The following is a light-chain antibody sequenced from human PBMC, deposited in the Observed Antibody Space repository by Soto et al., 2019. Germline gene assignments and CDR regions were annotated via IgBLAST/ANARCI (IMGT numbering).Light chain of an antibody. V-gene: IGKV3-20*01. J-gene: IGKJ5*01. CDR1: QSLTNNY. CDR2: GAS. CDR3: QQHNSYPIT. Sequence: EIVLTQSPGTLSLSPGERATLSCRASQSLTNNYFAWYQQKPGQAPRLLIYGASSRATGIPARFSGSGSGTDFTLTISSLQPDDFATYYCQQHNSYPITFGQGTRLEIK.